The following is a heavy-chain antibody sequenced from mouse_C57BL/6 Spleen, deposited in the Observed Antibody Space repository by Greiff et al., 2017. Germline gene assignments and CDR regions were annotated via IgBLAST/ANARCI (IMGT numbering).Heavy chain of an antibody. D-gene: IGHD1-1*01. CDR1: GYAFSSSW. J-gene: IGHJ2*01. CDR3: AILLRSDY. V-gene: IGHV1-82*01. CDR2: IYPGDGDT. Sequence: VQLQQSGPELVKPGASVKISCKASGYAFSSSWMNWVKQRPGKGLEWIGRIYPGDGDTNYNGKFKGKATLTADKSSSTAYMQLSSLTSEDSAVYFCAILLRSDYWGQGTTLTVSS.